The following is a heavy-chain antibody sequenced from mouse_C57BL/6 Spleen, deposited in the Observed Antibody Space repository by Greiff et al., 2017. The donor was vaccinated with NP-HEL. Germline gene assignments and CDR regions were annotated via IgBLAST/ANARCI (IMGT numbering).Heavy chain of an antibody. V-gene: IGHV1-69*01. Sequence: VQLQQPGAELVMPGASVKLSCKASGYTFTSYWMHWVKQRPGQGLEWIGEIDPSDSYTNYNQKFKGKSTLTVDKSSSTAYMQLSSLTSEDSAVYYCARRYDYDRWYFDVWGAGTTVAVSS. D-gene: IGHD2-4*01. CDR1: GYTFTSYW. CDR2: IDPSDSYT. CDR3: ARRYDYDRWYFDV. J-gene: IGHJ1*01.